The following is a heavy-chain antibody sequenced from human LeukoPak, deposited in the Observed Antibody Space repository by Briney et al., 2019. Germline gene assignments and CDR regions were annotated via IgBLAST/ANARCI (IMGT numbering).Heavy chain of an antibody. J-gene: IGHJ6*03. V-gene: IGHV4-39*01. D-gene: IGHD4-11*01. CDR1: GGSISSYY. CDR2: IYYSGST. Sequence: PSETLSLTRTVSGGSISSYYWGWIRQPPGKGLEWIGSIYYSGSTYYNPSLKSRVTISVDTSKNQFSLKLSSVTAADTAVYYCASLEGTVTTLYYYYYYMDVWGKGTTVTVSS. CDR3: ASLEGTVTTLYYYYYYMDV.